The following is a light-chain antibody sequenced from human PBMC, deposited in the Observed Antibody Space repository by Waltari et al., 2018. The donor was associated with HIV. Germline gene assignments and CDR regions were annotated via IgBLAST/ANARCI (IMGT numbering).Light chain of an antibody. CDR1: QSVLYSSNNKNY. V-gene: IGKV4-1*01. J-gene: IGKJ1*01. CDR2: WAP. Sequence: DLVMTQSPDSLAVSLGERATINCKSSQSVLYSSNNKNYLAWYQQKPGQPPKLLIYWAPSRESGVPDPFSGSGSGTDFTLTISSLQSEDVAVYYCQQYYSTPPTFGQGTKVEIK. CDR3: QQYYSTPPT.